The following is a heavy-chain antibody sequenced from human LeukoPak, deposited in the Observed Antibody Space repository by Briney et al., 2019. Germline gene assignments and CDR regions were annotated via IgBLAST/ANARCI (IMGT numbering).Heavy chain of an antibody. CDR2: IKRKGDDGTI. CDR3: TAGTGRSDFDY. Sequence: GGSLRLSCAASGFTFSNAWMSWVRQAPGRGLEWVGRIKRKGDDGTIDYAAPVRGRLSISRDDSKNTLYLQMNSLKSEDTAVYYCTAGTGRSDFDYWGQGTLVTVSS. D-gene: IGHD3/OR15-3a*01. CDR1: GFTFSNAW. J-gene: IGHJ4*02. V-gene: IGHV3-15*01.